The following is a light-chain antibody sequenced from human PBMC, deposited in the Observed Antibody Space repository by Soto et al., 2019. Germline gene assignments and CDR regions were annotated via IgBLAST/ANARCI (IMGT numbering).Light chain of an antibody. CDR3: PHYTRWPLT. Sequence: EIVMTQSPATLSVSPGERATVSCRASQSVNSNLAWYQQKPGQAPRLLIYGASTRATGIPGRFSGSGSGTEFTLPISSLQSEAFVISYSPHYTRWPLTFAGGTPVNI. CDR2: GAS. J-gene: IGKJ4*01. CDR1: QSVNSN. V-gene: IGKV3-15*01.